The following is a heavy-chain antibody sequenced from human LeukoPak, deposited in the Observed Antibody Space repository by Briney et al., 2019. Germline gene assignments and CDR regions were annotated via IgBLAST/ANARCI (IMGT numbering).Heavy chain of an antibody. Sequence: PGGSLRLSCAASGFTFSRYWMHWLRQAPGKGLEWVSRISGGGGTTYYAASVKGRFTISRDNSKNTLYLQINSLRAEDTAVYYCAKDGADYDSDYFDYWGQGTLVTVSS. CDR3: AKDGADYDSDYFDY. CDR1: GFTFSRYW. V-gene: IGHV3-23*01. J-gene: IGHJ4*02. D-gene: IGHD3-3*01. CDR2: ISGGGGTT.